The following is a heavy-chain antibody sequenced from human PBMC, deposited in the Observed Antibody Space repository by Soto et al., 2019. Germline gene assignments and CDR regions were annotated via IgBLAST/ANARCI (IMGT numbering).Heavy chain of an antibody. D-gene: IGHD4-17*01. J-gene: IGHJ6*02. V-gene: IGHV3-9*01. Sequence: GGSLRLSCAASGFTFDDYAMHWVRQAPGKGLEWVSGISWNSGSIGYADSVKGRFTISRDNAKNSLYLQMNSLRAEDTALYYCAMVNTTIYYYYGLDVWGQGTTVTVSS. CDR3: AMVNTTIYYYYGLDV. CDR1: GFTFDDYA. CDR2: ISWNSGSI.